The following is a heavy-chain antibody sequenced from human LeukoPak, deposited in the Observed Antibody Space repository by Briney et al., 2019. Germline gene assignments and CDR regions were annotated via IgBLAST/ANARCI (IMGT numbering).Heavy chain of an antibody. CDR1: GGSISSYY. D-gene: IGHD2-15*01. CDR2: IYYSGST. J-gene: IGHJ6*02. CDR3: ARDRVVAAKGTSYGMDV. V-gene: IGHV4-59*01. Sequence: SETLSLTCTVSGGSISSYYWSWIRQPPGKGLEWIGYIYYSGSTNYNPSLKSRVTISVDTSKNQFSLKLSSVTAADTAVYYCARDRVVAAKGTSYGMDVWGQGTTVTVSS.